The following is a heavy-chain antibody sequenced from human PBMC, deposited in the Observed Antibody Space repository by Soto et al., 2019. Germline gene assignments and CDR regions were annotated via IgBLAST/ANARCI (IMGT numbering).Heavy chain of an antibody. D-gene: IGHD6-13*01. CDR3: ARDVAAANP. J-gene: IGHJ5*02. CDR2: ISYDGSNK. Sequence: PGGSLRLSCAASGFTFSSYGMHWVRQAPGKGLEWVAVISYDGSNKYYADSVKGRFTISRDNSKNTLYLQMNSLRSEDTAVYYWARDVAAANPWGQGTLVTVSS. CDR1: GFTFSSYG. V-gene: IGHV3-30*03.